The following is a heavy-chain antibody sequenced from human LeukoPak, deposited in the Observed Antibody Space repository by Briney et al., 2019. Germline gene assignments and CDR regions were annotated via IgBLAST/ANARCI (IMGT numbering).Heavy chain of an antibody. Sequence: GGSLRLSCAASGFTFSSYGMSWVRQAPGKGLEWVSAISGSGGSTYYADSVKGRFTISRDNAKNSLDMQMNSLRVEDTAVYYCARGPIFYMDVWGKGTTVIISS. CDR1: GFTFSSYG. CDR3: ARGPIFYMDV. V-gene: IGHV3-23*01. J-gene: IGHJ6*04. CDR2: ISGSGGST. D-gene: IGHD2-15*01.